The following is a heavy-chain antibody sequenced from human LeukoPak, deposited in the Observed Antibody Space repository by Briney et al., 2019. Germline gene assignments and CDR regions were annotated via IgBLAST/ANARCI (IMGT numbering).Heavy chain of an antibody. Sequence: SETLSLTCAVSGGSISNNNYFCGWIRQPPGKGLEWIGEINHSGSTNYNPSLKSRVTISVDTSKNQFSLKLSSVTAADTAVYYCASAVPAANLTTDVWGQGTTVTVSS. CDR3: ASAVPAANLTTDV. D-gene: IGHD2-2*01. J-gene: IGHJ6*02. CDR1: GGSISNNNYF. V-gene: IGHV4-39*07. CDR2: INHSGST.